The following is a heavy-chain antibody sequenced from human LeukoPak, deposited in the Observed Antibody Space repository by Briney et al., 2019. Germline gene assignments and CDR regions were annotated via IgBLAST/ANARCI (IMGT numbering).Heavy chain of an antibody. D-gene: IGHD3-16*01. CDR1: AFTSKSYV. Sequence: PGGSLRLSRAASAFTSKSYVLHWVRQAPGKGLEWVAVISYDGNSKSYADSAKGRFTISRDNSKNTLYLQMNSLRAEDTAVYYCARDHSGGGLDYWGQGILVTVSS. CDR2: ISYDGNSK. CDR3: ARDHSGGGLDY. J-gene: IGHJ4*02. V-gene: IGHV3-30-3*01.